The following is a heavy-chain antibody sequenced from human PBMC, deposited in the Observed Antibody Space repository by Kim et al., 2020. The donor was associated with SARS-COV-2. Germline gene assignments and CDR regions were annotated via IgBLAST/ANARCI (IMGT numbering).Heavy chain of an antibody. V-gene: IGHV3-23*01. CDR1: GFTFSSYA. CDR2: ISGSGGST. Sequence: GGSLRLSCAASGFTFSSYAMSWVRQAPGKGLEWVSAISGSGGSTYYADSVKGRFTISRDNSKNTLYLQMNSLRAEDTAVYYCAKDLGKQQLVLGGLRGFDYWGQGTLVTVSS. J-gene: IGHJ4*02. D-gene: IGHD6-13*01. CDR3: AKDLGKQQLVLGGLRGFDY.